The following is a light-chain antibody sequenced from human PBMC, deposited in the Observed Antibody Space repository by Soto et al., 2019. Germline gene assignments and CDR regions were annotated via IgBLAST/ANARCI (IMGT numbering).Light chain of an antibody. V-gene: IGKV1-39*01. CDR3: QQTYALPYT. CDR2: GAF. Sequence: DIQMTQSPSLLSASVGDRVTITCRTSQSISNYLNWYQQKRGKAPKLLMFGAFILQSGVPSRFRGSTSGTDFTLTITSLQPEDFATYYCQQTYALPYTFGQGTKLEIK. J-gene: IGKJ2*01. CDR1: QSISNY.